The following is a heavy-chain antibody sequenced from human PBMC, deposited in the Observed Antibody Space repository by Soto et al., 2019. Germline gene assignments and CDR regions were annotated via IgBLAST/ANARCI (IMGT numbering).Heavy chain of an antibody. CDR1: GYTFTSYG. Sequence: ASVKVSCKASGYTFTSYGISWVRQAPGQGLEWMGWISAYSGNTNYAQKLQGRVTMTTDTSTSTAYMELRSLRSDDTAVYYCARDSTTTVTLSYYYYSGMDVWAKGPRSPSP. J-gene: IGHJ6*02. D-gene: IGHD4-4*01. CDR3: ARDSTTTVTLSYYYYSGMDV. CDR2: ISAYSGNT. V-gene: IGHV1-18*04.